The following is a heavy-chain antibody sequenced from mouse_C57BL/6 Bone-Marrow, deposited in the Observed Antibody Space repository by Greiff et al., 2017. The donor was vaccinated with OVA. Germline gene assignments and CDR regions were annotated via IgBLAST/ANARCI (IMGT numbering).Heavy chain of an antibody. V-gene: IGHV1-81*01. CDR2: IYPRSGNT. CDR1: GYTFTSYG. Sequence: VQLQQSGAELARPGASVKLSCKASGYTFTSYGISWVKQRTGQGLEWIGEIYPRSGNTYYNEKFKGKATLTADKSSSTAYIELRSLTSEDSAVYFCARAYSNYGWFAYWGQGTLVTVSA. D-gene: IGHD2-5*01. J-gene: IGHJ3*01. CDR3: ARAYSNYGWFAY.